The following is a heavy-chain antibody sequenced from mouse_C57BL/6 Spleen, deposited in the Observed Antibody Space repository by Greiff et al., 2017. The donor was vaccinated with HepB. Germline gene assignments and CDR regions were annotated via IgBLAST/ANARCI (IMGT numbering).Heavy chain of an antibody. Sequence: QVQLKESGAELVRPGTSVKVSCKASGYAFTNYLIEWVKQRPGQGLEWIGVINPGSGGTNYNEKFKGKATLTADKSSSTAYMQLSSLTSEDSAVYFCARNYGSRGFAYWGQGTLVTVSA. CDR3: ARNYGSRGFAY. CDR2: INPGSGGT. V-gene: IGHV1-54*01. CDR1: GYAFTNYL. D-gene: IGHD1-1*01. J-gene: IGHJ3*01.